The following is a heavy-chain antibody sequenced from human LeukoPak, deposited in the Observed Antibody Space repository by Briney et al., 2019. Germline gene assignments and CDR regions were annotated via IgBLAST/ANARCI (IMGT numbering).Heavy chain of an antibody. CDR1: GFTFSSYA. Sequence: PGGSLRLSCAASGFTFSSYAMHWVRQAPGKGLEWVAVMSYDGSNKYYADSVKGRFTISRDNSKNTLYLQMNSLRAEDTAVYYCASHANFEYSSSSGFDYWGQGTLVTVSS. J-gene: IGHJ4*02. CDR3: ASHANFEYSSSSGFDY. D-gene: IGHD6-6*01. V-gene: IGHV3-30*04. CDR2: MSYDGSNK.